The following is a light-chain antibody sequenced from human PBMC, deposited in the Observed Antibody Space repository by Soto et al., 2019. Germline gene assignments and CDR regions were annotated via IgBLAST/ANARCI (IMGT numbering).Light chain of an antibody. CDR3: AAWDDSLSGYVV. J-gene: IGLJ2*01. V-gene: IGLV1-47*01. CDR2: RNN. CDR1: SSNIGSNY. Sequence: QSVLTQPPSASGTPGQRVTISCSGSSSNIGSNYVYWYQQLPGTAPQLLIYRNNQRPSGVPDRFSGSKSGTSASLAISGLRSEDEAEYYCAAWDDSLSGYVVFGGGTQLTVL.